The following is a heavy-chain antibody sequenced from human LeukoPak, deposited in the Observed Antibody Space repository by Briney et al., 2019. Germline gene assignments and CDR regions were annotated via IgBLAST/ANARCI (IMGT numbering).Heavy chain of an antibody. CDR3: TTYSITMVRGVLGY. J-gene: IGHJ4*02. Sequence: GGSLRLSCAASGFLFSTYSMSWVRQGPGKGLEWVGRIKSKSDGGTTEYAAPVKGRFTISRDDSKNTLYLQMNSLKTEDTAVYYCTTYSITMVRGVLGYWGQGTPVTVSS. CDR2: IKSKSDGGTT. CDR1: GFLFSTYS. D-gene: IGHD3-10*01. V-gene: IGHV3-15*01.